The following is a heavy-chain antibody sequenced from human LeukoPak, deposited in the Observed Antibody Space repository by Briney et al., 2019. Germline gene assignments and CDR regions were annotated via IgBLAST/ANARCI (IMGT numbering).Heavy chain of an antibody. CDR3: ARGGRYSSSSLDY. V-gene: IGHV3-23*01. CDR2: ISASGGST. D-gene: IGHD6-6*01. Sequence: GGSLRLSCAASGFTLNTHGMSWVRQAPGKGLEWVSTISASGGSTHYADSVKGRFTISRDNSKNTLYLQMNSLRAEDTAVYYCARGGRYSSSSLDYWGQGTLVTVSS. CDR1: GFTLNTHG. J-gene: IGHJ4*02.